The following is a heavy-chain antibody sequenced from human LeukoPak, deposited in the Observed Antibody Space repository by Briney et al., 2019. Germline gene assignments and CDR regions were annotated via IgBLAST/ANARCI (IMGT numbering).Heavy chain of an antibody. V-gene: IGHV3-21*04. J-gene: IGHJ4*02. CDR3: VRDRGTYRPIDY. Sequence: GGSLRLSFAASAFSLNAYNMNWVRQAPGKGLEWVSSISYTGTYIYYADSVKGRFTISRDNAQNSLYLQMNSLRAEDTAIYYCVRDRGTYRPIDYWGQGTLVTVSS. CDR1: AFSLNAYN. D-gene: IGHD1-26*01. CDR2: ISYTGTYI.